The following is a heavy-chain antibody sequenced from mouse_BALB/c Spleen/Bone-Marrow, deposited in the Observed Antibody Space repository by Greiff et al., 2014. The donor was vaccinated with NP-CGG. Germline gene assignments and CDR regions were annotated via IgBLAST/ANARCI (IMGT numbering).Heavy chain of an antibody. CDR1: GYTFTSSW. CDR2: IHPNSGNT. V-gene: IGHV1S130*01. D-gene: IGHD1-1*01. CDR3: ANYYGSSSY. J-gene: IGHJ2*01. Sequence: QVQLQQSGSALVRPGASVKLSCKASGYTFTSSWMHWAKQRPGQGLEWIGEIHPNSGNTNYNEKFKGKATLTVDTSSSTAYVDLSSLTSEDSAVYYCANYYGSSSYWGQGTTLTVSS.